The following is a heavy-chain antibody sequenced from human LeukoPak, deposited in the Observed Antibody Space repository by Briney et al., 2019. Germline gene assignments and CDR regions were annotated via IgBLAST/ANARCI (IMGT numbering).Heavy chain of an antibody. J-gene: IGHJ4*02. CDR1: GFIFDDYG. CDR3: ARLHVKFYCSGGSCYPGH. V-gene: IGHV3-11*01. D-gene: IGHD2-15*01. Sequence: GGSLRLSCAASGFIFDDYGMTWIRQVPGKGLEWISYISGGGSTIYYADSVKGRFTISRDNAKNSLYLQMNSLRAEDTAVYYCARLHVKFYCSGGSCYPGHWGQGTLVTVSS. CDR2: ISGGGSTI.